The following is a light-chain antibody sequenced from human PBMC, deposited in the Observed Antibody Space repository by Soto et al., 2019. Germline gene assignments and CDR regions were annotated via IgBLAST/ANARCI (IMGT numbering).Light chain of an antibody. CDR1: QCISSY. J-gene: IGKJ2*01. CDR3: QQLNSYPYT. V-gene: IGKV1-9*01. CDR2: DAS. Sequence: IHLTQSPSSLSASVGGTVTITCRASQCISSYLAWYQQKPGKAPNLLIYDASTVQGGVPSRFSGSGSGTDFTHTISSLQPEDFATYYCQQLNSYPYTFRQRTKLAIK.